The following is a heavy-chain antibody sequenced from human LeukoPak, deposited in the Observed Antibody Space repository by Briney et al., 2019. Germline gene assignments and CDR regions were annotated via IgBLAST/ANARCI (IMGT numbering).Heavy chain of an antibody. CDR1: GFTFSSYW. CDR2: IKQDGSEK. J-gene: IGHJ4*02. Sequence: GGSLRLSCAASGFTFSSYWMSWVRQAPGKGLEWVANIKQDGSEKYYVDSVKGRFTISRDNAKNSLYLQMNSLRAEDTAVYYCARHDYYDSSGTWFDYWGQGTLVTVSS. CDR3: ARHDYYDSSGTWFDY. D-gene: IGHD3-22*01. V-gene: IGHV3-7*04.